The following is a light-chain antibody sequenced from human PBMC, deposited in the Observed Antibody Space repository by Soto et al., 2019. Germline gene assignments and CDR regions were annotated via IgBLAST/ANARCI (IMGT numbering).Light chain of an antibody. CDR1: QSVSSSY. V-gene: IGKV3-20*01. CDR3: QQYGTSPYT. J-gene: IGKJ2*01. CDR2: GAS. Sequence: EIVLTQSPGTLSLSPGERATISCRASQSVSSSYLAWYQHKPGQAPRLLIYGASSRATGIPDRFCGSGSGTDFTLTIIRLEPVDFAVYSCQQYGTSPYTFGQGTKLEIK.